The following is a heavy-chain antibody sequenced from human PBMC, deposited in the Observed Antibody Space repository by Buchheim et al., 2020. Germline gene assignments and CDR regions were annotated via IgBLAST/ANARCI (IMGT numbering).Heavy chain of an antibody. J-gene: IGHJ6*02. CDR1: GGSISSGGYY. Sequence: QVQLQESGPGLVKPSQTLSLTCTVSGGSISSGGYYWSWIRQHPGKGLEWIGYIYYSGSTYYNPSLKSRVTISVDTSKNQFSLKLSSVTAADTAVYYCARGVRGGGSRQDRVKLYYYYGMDVWGQGTT. D-gene: IGHD2-15*01. V-gene: IGHV4-31*03. CDR2: IYYSGST. CDR3: ARGVRGGGSRQDRVKLYYYYGMDV.